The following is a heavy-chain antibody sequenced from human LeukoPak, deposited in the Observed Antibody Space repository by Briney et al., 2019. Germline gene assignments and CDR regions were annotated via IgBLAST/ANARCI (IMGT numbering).Heavy chain of an antibody. V-gene: IGHV3-30-3*01. CDR1: GFTFSSYA. D-gene: IGHD3-10*01. Sequence: PGGSLRLSCAASGFTFSSYAMHWVRQAPGKGLEWVAVISYDGSDKYYADSVKGRFTISRDNSKNTLYLQMNSLRAEDTAVYYCARSDTLGRFGPFDYWGQGTLVTVSS. CDR3: ARSDTLGRFGPFDY. J-gene: IGHJ4*02. CDR2: ISYDGSDK.